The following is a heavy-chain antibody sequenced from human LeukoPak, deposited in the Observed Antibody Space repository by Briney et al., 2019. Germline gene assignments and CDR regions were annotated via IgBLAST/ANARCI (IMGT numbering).Heavy chain of an antibody. D-gene: IGHD3-3*01. CDR1: GGSISSGDYY. CDR2: IYYSGST. Sequence: PSETLSLTCTVSGGSISSGDYYWSWIRQPPGKGLEWIGYIYYSGSTYYNPSLKSRVTISVDTSKNQFSLKLSSVTAADTAVYYCARDSYDFWSGYRLDYWGQGTLVTVSS. CDR3: ARDSYDFWSGYRLDY. V-gene: IGHV4-30-4*01. J-gene: IGHJ4*02.